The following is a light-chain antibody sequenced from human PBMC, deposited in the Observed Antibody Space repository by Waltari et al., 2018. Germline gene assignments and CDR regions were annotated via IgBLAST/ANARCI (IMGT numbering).Light chain of an antibody. V-gene: IGLV5-45*01. CDR2: YRSDATT. CDR1: RGIHVATYK. CDR3: MILHNNAVV. Sequence: QAVLTQPASLSASPGASASPPCTLRRGIHVATYKTSCYQQSPGSPPQFLLKYRSDATTQQGSGVPSRFSGSRDTSANAGILLISGVQSEDEADYYCMILHNNAVVFGGGTKLTVL. J-gene: IGLJ2*01.